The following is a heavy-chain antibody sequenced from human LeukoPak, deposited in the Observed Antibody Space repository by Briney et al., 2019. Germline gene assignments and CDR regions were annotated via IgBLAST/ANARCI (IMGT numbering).Heavy chain of an antibody. J-gene: IGHJ5*02. CDR2: INHSGST. D-gene: IGHD3-3*01. Sequence: PSETLSLTCTVSGDSVSSENYHWTWIRQPPGKGLEWIGEINHSGSTNYNPSLKSRVTISVDTSKNQFSLKLSSVTAADTAVYYCARHLYYDFWSGPGGIDWFDPWGQGTLVTVSS. CDR3: ARHLYYDFWSGPGGIDWFDP. CDR1: GDSVSSENYH. V-gene: IGHV4-34*01.